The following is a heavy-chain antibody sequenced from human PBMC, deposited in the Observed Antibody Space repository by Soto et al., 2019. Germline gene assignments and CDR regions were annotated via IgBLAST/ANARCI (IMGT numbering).Heavy chain of an antibody. CDR1: GCTFSSYA. CDR3: ATASGYDLGSPV. V-gene: IGHV1-69*02. CDR2: IIPILGIA. D-gene: IGHD5-12*01. Sequence: QVQLVQSGAEVKKPGSSVKVSCKASGCTFSSYAISWVRQAPGQGLEWMGRIIPILGIANYAQKFQGRVTITADKSTSTAYMELSSLRSEDTAVYYCATASGYDLGSPVWGQGTLVTVSS. J-gene: IGHJ4*02.